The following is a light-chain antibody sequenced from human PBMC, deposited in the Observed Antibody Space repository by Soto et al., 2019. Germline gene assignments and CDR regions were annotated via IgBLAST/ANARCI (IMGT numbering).Light chain of an antibody. V-gene: IGKV1-5*01. Sequence: DIQMTQSPSTLPASVGDRVTITCRASQSISNRLAWYQQKPGKAPKLLIFDASSLASGVPSRFSGSGSGTEFTLTISSLQPDDFATYYCQQYKSRTFGQGTKVDIK. CDR3: QQYKSRT. CDR1: QSISNR. CDR2: DAS. J-gene: IGKJ1*01.